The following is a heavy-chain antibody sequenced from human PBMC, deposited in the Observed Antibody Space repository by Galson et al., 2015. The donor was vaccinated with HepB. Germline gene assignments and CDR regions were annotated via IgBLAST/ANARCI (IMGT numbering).Heavy chain of an antibody. CDR3: LRVVRGVISNWFDP. V-gene: IGHV3-74*01. D-gene: IGHD3-10*01. CDR1: GFTFSSYW. CDR2: INSDGSST. J-gene: IGHJ5*02. Sequence: SLRLSCAASGFTFSSYWMHWVRQAPGKGLVWVSRINSDGSSTSYADSVKGRFTISRDNAKNTLYLQMNSLRAEDTAVYYCLRVVRGVISNWFDPWGQGTLVTVSS.